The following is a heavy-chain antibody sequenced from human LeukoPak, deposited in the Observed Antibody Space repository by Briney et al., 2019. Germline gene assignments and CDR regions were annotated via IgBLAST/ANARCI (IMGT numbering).Heavy chain of an antibody. CDR2: IKSKTDGGTT. CDR1: GFTVSSNY. V-gene: IGHV3-15*01. Sequence: GGSLRLSCAASGFTVSSNYMSWVRQAPGKGLEWVGRIKSKTDGGTTDYAAPVKGRFTISRDDSKNTLYLQMNSLKTEDTAVYYCTTIENSGSYYGWLWGQGTLVTVSS. D-gene: IGHD1-26*01. CDR3: TTIENSGSYYGWL. J-gene: IGHJ4*02.